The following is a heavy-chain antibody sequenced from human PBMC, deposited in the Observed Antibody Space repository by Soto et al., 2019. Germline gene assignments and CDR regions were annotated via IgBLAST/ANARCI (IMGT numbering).Heavy chain of an antibody. Sequence: PGGSLRLSCAVSGVTFSSYAMSWVRQAPGKGLEWVSVISGSGDKTYHVDSVKGRFTISRDNSKNTLFLQMNNVRAEDTAVYYCAKVTADYWGQGTLVTVS. J-gene: IGHJ4*02. V-gene: IGHV3-23*01. CDR2: ISGSGDKT. CDR1: GVTFSSYA. CDR3: AKVTADY.